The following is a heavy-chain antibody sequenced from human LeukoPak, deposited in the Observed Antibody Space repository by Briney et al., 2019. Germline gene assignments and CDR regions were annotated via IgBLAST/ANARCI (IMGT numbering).Heavy chain of an antibody. V-gene: IGHV4-59*01. CDR2: MHNGVHT. CDR1: GDSISSYF. J-gene: IGHJ4*02. Sequence: PSETLSLTCTVPGDSISSYFWSWIRQPPGKGLEWIGYMHNGVHTNYNPSLKSRVTISGDTSKNQVSLKLTSVPAADTAVYYCAATIKRDYGDTNLDYWGQGTLVTVSS. CDR3: AATIKRDYGDTNLDY. D-gene: IGHD4/OR15-4a*01.